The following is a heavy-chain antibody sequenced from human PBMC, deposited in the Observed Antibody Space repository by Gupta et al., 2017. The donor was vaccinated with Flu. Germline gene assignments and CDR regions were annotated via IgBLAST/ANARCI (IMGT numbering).Heavy chain of an antibody. CDR1: GFTFSSYG. J-gene: IGHJ3*02. D-gene: IGHD2-21*02. CDR3: ARSGGDSDAFDI. V-gene: IGHV3-33*01. Sequence: QVQLVESGGGVVQPGRSLRLSCAASGFTFSSYGMHWVRQAPGKGLEWVAVIWYDGSNKYYADSVKGRFTISRDNSKNTLYLQMNSLRAEDTAVYYCARSGGDSDAFDIWGQGTMVTVSS. CDR2: IWYDGSNK.